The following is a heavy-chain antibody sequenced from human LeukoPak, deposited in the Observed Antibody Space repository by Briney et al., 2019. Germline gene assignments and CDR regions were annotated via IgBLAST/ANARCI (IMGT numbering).Heavy chain of an antibody. CDR2: ISDSGDDT. CDR1: GFTFSNYV. CDR3: AKDKYSPNINNWFDP. V-gene: IGHV3-23*01. Sequence: GGSLRLSCTGSGFTFSNYVMSWVRQASGKRLEWVSGISDSGDDTDYADSVKGRFTISRDNSKNTLYLQMNSLRAEDTAVYYCAKDKYSPNINNWFDPWGQGTLVTVSS. J-gene: IGHJ5*02. D-gene: IGHD5-18*01.